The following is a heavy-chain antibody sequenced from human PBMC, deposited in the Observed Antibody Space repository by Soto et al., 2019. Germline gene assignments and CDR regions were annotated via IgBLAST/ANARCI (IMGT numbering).Heavy chain of an antibody. CDR3: ASWAAPIVGATKSSHYFDY. CDR2: IIPIFGTA. J-gene: IGHJ4*02. D-gene: IGHD1-26*01. Sequence: SVKVSCKASGGTFSSYAISWVRQAPGQGLEWMGGIIPIFGTANYAQKFQGRVTITADESTSTAYMELSSLRSEDTAVYYCASWAAPIVGATKSSHYFDYWGQGTLVTVSS. CDR1: GGTFSSYA. V-gene: IGHV1-69*13.